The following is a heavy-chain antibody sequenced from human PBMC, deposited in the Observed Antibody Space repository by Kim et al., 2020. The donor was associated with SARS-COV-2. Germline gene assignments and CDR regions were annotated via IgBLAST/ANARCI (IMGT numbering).Heavy chain of an antibody. CDR2: IYYSGST. V-gene: IGHV4-39*01. CDR3: ARQLEDTLYYYYYMDV. J-gene: IGHJ6*03. Sequence: SETLSLTCTISGGSISSSSYYWGWIRQPPGKGLEWIGSIYYSGSTYYNPSLKSRVTISVDTSKNQFSLKLSSVTAAYTAVYYCARQLEDTLYYYYYMDVWGKGTTVTVSS. D-gene: IGHD1-1*01. CDR1: GGSISSSSYY.